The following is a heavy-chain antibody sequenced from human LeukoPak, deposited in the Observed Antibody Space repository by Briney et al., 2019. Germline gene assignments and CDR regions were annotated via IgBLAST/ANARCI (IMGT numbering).Heavy chain of an antibody. CDR3: ARDNYAALGPFDY. D-gene: IGHD4-11*01. J-gene: IGHJ4*02. Sequence: VASVTVSCKASGYTFTSYGISWVRQAPGQGLEWMGIINPSGGSTSYAQKFQGRVTMTRDTSTSTVYMELSSLRSEDTAVYYCARDNYAALGPFDYWGQGTLVTVSS. CDR1: GYTFTSYG. V-gene: IGHV1-46*01. CDR2: INPSGGST.